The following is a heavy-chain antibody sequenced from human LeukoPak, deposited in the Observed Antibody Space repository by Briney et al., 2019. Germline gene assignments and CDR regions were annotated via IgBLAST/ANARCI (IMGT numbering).Heavy chain of an antibody. D-gene: IGHD1-26*01. CDR1: GGSISSSSYY. Sequence: SETLSLTCTVSGGSISSSSYYWGWIRQPPGKGLEWIGSIYYSGSTYYNPSLKSRVTISVDMSKNQFSLKLSSVTAADTAIYYCAKDTVGATFPGAFDIWGQGTRVTVSS. CDR3: AKDTVGATFPGAFDI. CDR2: IYYSGST. V-gene: IGHV4-39*07. J-gene: IGHJ3*02.